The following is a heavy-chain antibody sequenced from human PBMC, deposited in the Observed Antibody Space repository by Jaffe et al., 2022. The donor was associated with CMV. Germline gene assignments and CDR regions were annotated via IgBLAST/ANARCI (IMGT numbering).Heavy chain of an antibody. CDR2: IDSAGSST. Sequence: EVQLVESGGGLVHPGGSLRLSCAASGFPFNKYWMHWVRQAPGKGLMWVSRIDSAGSSTTYADSVKGRFTISRDNAKNTLYLQMNSLRAEDTAVYYCAVHWGSGWYFDLWGHGTLITVSS. D-gene: IGHD7-27*01. V-gene: IGHV3-74*01. CDR3: AVHWGSGWYFDL. J-gene: IGHJ2*01. CDR1: GFPFNKYW.